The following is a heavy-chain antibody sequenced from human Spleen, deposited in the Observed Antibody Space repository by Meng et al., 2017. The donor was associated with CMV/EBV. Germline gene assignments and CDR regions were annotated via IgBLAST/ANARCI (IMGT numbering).Heavy chain of an antibody. Sequence: GPFSGDYWSWIRQPPGKGLEWIGQIYHSRYTNHNPSLRSRVTISVDTSKNQLSLKLSSVTAADTAVYYCARRYCSSTSCYSDWYFDLWGPGSLVTVSS. J-gene: IGHJ2*01. CDR3: ARRYCSSTSCYSDWYFDL. D-gene: IGHD2-2*01. V-gene: IGHV4-34*01. CDR2: IYHSRYT. CDR1: GPFSGDY.